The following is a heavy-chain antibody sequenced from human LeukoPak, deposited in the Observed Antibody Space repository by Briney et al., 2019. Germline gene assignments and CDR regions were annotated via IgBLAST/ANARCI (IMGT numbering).Heavy chain of an antibody. V-gene: IGHV4-38-2*01. Sequence: SEXXXXXXAXXGYSISSGYYWGWIRQPPGKGXEWIGIIYHTGSTYYNPSLKSRVTISVDTSKNQFSLKLSSVTAADTAVYYCARRSDSSGLDYWGQGTLVTVSS. D-gene: IGHD6-19*01. CDR1: GYSISSGYY. CDR2: IYHTGST. J-gene: IGHJ4*02. CDR3: ARRSDSSGLDY.